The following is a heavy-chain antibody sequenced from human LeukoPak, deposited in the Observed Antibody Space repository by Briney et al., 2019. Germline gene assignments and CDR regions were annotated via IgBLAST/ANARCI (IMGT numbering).Heavy chain of an antibody. Sequence: ISWVRQAXGQGLEWMGRIIPILGIANYAQKFQGRVTITADKSTSTAYMELSSLRSEDTAVYYCAREQLARPRSFDYWGQGTLVTVSS. J-gene: IGHJ4*02. D-gene: IGHD6-6*01. CDR2: IIPILGIA. V-gene: IGHV1-69*04. CDR3: AREQLARPRSFDY.